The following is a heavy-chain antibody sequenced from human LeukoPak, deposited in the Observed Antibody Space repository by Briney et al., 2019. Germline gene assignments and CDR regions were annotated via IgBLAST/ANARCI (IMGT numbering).Heavy chain of an antibody. J-gene: IGHJ4*02. Sequence: PXETXSXXXTVSGGSISSSSYYWGWVRQPPGRXVGWIGSIYYSGSTYYNPSLKSRVTISVDTSKNQFSLKLSSVTAADTAVYYCARCSTVTTLGTYYFDYWGQGTLVTVSS. D-gene: IGHD4-17*01. CDR3: ARCSTVTTLGTYYFDY. CDR2: IYYSGST. V-gene: IGHV4-39*07. CDR1: GGSISSSSYY.